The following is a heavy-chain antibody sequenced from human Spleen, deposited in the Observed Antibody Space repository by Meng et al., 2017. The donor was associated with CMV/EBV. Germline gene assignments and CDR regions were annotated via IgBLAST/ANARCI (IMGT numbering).Heavy chain of an antibody. Sequence: GSLRLSCTVSGGSINDYYWSWIRQSPGKGLEWIAYMYHTGSINYNPSLLSRLTISVDTSRNLFSLKLSSVTAADTAVYYCARGRERWLQTPFDNWGQGMLVTVSS. V-gene: IGHV4-59*01. J-gene: IGHJ4*02. CDR3: ARGRERWLQTPFDN. CDR1: GGSINDYY. D-gene: IGHD5-24*01. CDR2: MYHTGSI.